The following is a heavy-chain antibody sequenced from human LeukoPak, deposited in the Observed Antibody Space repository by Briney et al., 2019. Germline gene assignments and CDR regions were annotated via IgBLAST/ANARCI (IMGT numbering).Heavy chain of an antibody. CDR2: IHHSGNS. V-gene: IGHV4-59*02. D-gene: IGHD3-10*01. CDR1: GASVTDYY. J-gene: IGHJ4*02. CDR3: ARLRYASGSYSVFDY. Sequence: SETLSLTCTVSGASVTDYYWSWIRQSPGKGLEWISYIHHSGNSDYNPSLRSRVTTSLDTSKNQFSLNLISVTAADTAVYYCARLRYASGSYSVFDYWGQGTLVTVSS.